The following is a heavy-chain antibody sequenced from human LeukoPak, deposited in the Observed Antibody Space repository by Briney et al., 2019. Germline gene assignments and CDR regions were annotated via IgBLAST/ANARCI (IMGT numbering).Heavy chain of an antibody. CDR3: ARDANYYDSRGENYFNC. J-gene: IGHJ4*02. CDR2: IKRDGSDT. V-gene: IGHV3-7*01. Sequence: QPGGSLRLSCAASGFAFSSYWMSWVRQAPGKGLEWVANIKRDGSDTYYVDSVKGRFTISRDNAKNSLYLQLNSLRAEDTAVYYCARDANYYDSRGENYFNCWGQETLVTVSS. D-gene: IGHD3-22*01. CDR1: GFAFSSYW.